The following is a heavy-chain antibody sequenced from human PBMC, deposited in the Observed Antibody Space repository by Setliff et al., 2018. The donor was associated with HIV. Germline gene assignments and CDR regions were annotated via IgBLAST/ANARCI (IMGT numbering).Heavy chain of an antibody. CDR1: GYSITGGYF. J-gene: IGHJ5*02. D-gene: IGHD1-20*01. CDR2: IYQSGST. Sequence: PSETRSLTGAVSGYSITGGYFWGWIRQPPVKGLEWIGSIYQSGSTYYNPSLKSRVTTLVATSKNQFSLKLTSVTAADTAIYYCARGLGYKGWFDPWGQGTLVTVSS. CDR3: ARGLGYKGWFDP. V-gene: IGHV4-38-2*01.